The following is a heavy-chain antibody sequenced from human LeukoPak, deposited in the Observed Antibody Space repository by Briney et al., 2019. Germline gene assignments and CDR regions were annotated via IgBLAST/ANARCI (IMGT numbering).Heavy chain of an antibody. CDR2: FYPGDSET. V-gene: IGHV5-51*01. D-gene: IGHD2-15*01. CDR3: ARQSDCSGGSCFSHFEY. CDR1: GSGFTSHW. Sequence: GESLKISCQVSGSGFTSHWIGWVRQLPGKGLEWMGVFYPGDSETRYSPSFQGQVTISADKSITTAYLQWSSLKASDTAIYYCARQSDCSGGSCFSHFEYWGQGTLVTVSS. J-gene: IGHJ4*02.